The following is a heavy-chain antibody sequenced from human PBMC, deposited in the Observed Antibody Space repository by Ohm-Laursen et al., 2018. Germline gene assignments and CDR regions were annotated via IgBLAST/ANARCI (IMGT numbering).Heavy chain of an antibody. CDR2: IYTSGNT. J-gene: IGHJ4*02. V-gene: IGHV4-59*10. D-gene: IGHD2-2*01. CDR1: GGSFRGYF. Sequence: TLSLTCAVYGGSFRGYFWSWVRPPPGEGLGWIGGIYTSGNTNYNPSLKRRVTMSVDTSKNQLSLKLSSVTAADTAVYYCARVKGSSEYYFDYWGQGTLVTVSS. CDR3: ARVKGSSEYYFDY.